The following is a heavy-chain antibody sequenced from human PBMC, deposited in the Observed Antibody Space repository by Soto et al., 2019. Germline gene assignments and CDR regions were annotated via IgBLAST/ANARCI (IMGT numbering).Heavy chain of an antibody. CDR1: GGSISSGDYY. D-gene: IGHD1-26*01. CDR3: AREGGIVGPTPVAY. V-gene: IGHV4-30-4*01. Sequence: PSETLSLTCTVSGGSISSGDYYWSWIRQPPGKGLEWIGYIYYSGSTYYNPSLKSRVTISVDTSKNQFSLKLSSVTAADTAVYYCAREGGIVGPTPVAYWGQGTLVTVSS. CDR2: IYYSGST. J-gene: IGHJ4*02.